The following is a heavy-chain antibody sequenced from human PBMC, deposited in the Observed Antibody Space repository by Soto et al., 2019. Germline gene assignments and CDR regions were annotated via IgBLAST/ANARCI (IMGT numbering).Heavy chain of an antibody. CDR1: GFTFGNYF. J-gene: IGHJ6*02. CDR3: AKDLHWYGMDV. V-gene: IGHV3-23*01. CDR2: ISSNGGRT. Sequence: EVQLLESGGGLVQPGESLRLSCAASGFTFGNYFMNWVRQAPGKGLEWVSDISSNGGRTHYADSVRGRFTISRDNSRNTLYLRMSSLRAEDTALYYCAKDLHWYGMDVWGQGTTVNVSS. D-gene: IGHD1-1*01.